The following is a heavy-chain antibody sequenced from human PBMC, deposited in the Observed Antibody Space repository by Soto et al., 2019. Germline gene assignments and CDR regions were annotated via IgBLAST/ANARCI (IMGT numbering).Heavy chain of an antibody. J-gene: IGHJ4*02. V-gene: IGHV3-33*01. CDR2: IWYDGSNK. Sequence: QVQLVESGGGVVQPGRSLRLSCAASGFTFSSYGMHWVRQAPGKGLEWVAVIWYDGSNKYYAHSVKGRFTISRDNSKNTLYLQMNSLRAEDTSLSYCARDRYSSGWYDLDYWGQGTLVSVSS. D-gene: IGHD6-19*01. CDR3: ARDRYSSGWYDLDY. CDR1: GFTFSSYG.